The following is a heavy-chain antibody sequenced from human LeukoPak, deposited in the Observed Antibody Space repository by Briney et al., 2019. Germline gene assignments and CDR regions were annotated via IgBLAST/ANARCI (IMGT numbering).Heavy chain of an antibody. CDR1: GGSFSGYY. CDR3: ARGDSGSYYWIDY. CDR2: INHSGST. D-gene: IGHD1-26*01. J-gene: IGHJ4*02. Sequence: PSETLSLTCAVYGGSFSGYYCSWIRQPPGNGLEWIGEINHSGSTNYNPSLKSRVTISVDTSKNQFSLKLSSVTAADTAVYYCARGDSGSYYWIDYWGQGTLVTVSS. V-gene: IGHV4-34*01.